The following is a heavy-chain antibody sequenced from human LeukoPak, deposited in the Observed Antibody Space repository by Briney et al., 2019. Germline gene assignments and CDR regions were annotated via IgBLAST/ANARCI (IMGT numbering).Heavy chain of an antibody. CDR3: ARQVHALAAARDY. D-gene: IGHD6-13*01. CDR2: INHSGST. J-gene: IGHJ4*02. V-gene: IGHV4-34*01. CDR1: GGSFSDYY. Sequence: SETLSLTCAVYGGSFSDYYWSWIRQPPGKGLGWIGEINHSGSTNYNPSLKSRVTISVDTSKNQFSLKLSSVTAADTAVYYCARQVHALAAARDYWGQGTLVTVSS.